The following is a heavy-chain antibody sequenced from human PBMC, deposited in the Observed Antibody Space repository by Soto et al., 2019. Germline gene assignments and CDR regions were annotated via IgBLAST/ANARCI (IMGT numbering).Heavy chain of an antibody. CDR3: ARGRYGDY. Sequence: QVHLVQSGAEVKKTGASVKVSCKGSGYAFTTYGINWVRQAPGQGLEWMGLISAHNGNTNYAQKLQGRVTVTRDTSTSTAYMELRSLRSDDTAVYYCARGRYGDYWGQGALVTVSS. CDR1: GYAFTTYG. D-gene: IGHD1-1*01. V-gene: IGHV1-18*01. CDR2: ISAHNGNT. J-gene: IGHJ4*02.